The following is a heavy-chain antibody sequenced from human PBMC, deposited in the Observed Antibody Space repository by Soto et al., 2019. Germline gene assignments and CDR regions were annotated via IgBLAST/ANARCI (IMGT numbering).Heavy chain of an antibody. D-gene: IGHD3-3*01. Sequence: PGGSLPLSCAASDFTFSIYAMGWVRQAPGKGLDLVAVISYDGSNKYYADSVKGRFTISRDNSKNTLYLQMNSLRAEDTAVYYCARVGPRVIGVVIILNYYYGMDVWGQGTPVTVSS. CDR2: ISYDGSNK. J-gene: IGHJ6*02. V-gene: IGHV3-30-3*01. CDR1: DFTFSIYA. CDR3: ARVGPRVIGVVIILNYYYGMDV.